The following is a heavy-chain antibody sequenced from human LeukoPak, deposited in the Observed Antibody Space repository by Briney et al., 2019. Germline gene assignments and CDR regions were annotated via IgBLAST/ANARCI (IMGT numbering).Heavy chain of an antibody. CDR2: VFNSGIT. CDR1: GDSSNTYY. D-gene: IGHD3-22*01. CDR3: ARGVVIGDRYFDL. V-gene: IGHV4-59*01. J-gene: IGHJ2*01. Sequence: PSETLSLTCTVSGDSSNTYYWSWIRQPPGKGLEWIGYVFNSGITNYNPSLKSRLAILEDTSKNQFSLKLKSVTAADTAVYYCARGVVIGDRYFDLWGRGTLVTVSS.